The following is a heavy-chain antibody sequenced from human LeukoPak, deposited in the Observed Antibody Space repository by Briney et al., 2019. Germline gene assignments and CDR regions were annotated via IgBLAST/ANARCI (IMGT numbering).Heavy chain of an antibody. CDR1: GFTFSSYG. J-gene: IGHJ6*02. Sequence: PGGSLRLSCAASGFTFSSYGMHWVRQAPGKGLEWVAVISYDGSNKYYADSVKDRFTISRDNSKNTLYLQMNSLRAEDTAVYYCAKDLGRFNGMDVWGQGTTVTVSS. D-gene: IGHD1-26*01. CDR2: ISYDGSNK. CDR3: AKDLGRFNGMDV. V-gene: IGHV3-30*18.